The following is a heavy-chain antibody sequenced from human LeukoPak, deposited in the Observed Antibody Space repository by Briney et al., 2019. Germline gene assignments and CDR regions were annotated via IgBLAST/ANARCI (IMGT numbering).Heavy chain of an antibody. CDR1: GFTFSSYA. D-gene: IGHD2-15*01. Sequence: GGSLRLSCAASGFTFSSYAMSWVRQAPGKGLEWVSAISGSGGSTYYADSVKGRFTISRDNSKNTLYLQMNSLRAEDTAVYYCAKENKYCSGGSCSITDDFDYWGQGTLVTVSS. V-gene: IGHV3-23*01. CDR3: AKENKYCSGGSCSITDDFDY. CDR2: ISGSGGST. J-gene: IGHJ4*02.